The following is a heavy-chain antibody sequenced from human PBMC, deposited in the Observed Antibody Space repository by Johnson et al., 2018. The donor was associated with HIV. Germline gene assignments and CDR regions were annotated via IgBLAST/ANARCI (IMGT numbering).Heavy chain of an antibody. CDR1: GCTLRSYG. CDR2: ISSSGSSI. CDR3: ARDSTPWGGEHVGYAFDR. J-gene: IGHJ3*01. D-gene: IGHD4-17*01. V-gene: IGHV3-48*03. Sequence: VQLVESGGGVVQPGRSLRLSCAASGCTLRSYGMHRVRQAPGKGLECISYISSSGSSIYYTDSLKGRFTISRDNAKNSLYLQMNSLKAEDTGVYYCARDSTPWGGEHVGYAFDRWGRGTLVTISS.